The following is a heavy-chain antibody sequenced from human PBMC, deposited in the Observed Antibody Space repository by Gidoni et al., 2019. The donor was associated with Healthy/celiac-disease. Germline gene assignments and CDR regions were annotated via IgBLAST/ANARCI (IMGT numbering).Heavy chain of an antibody. Sequence: EVQLVESGGGLVQPGGSLRLSCAASGFTFSSYAMSWVRQAPGKGLEWVPAISGSGGSTYYADSVKGRFTISRDNSKNTLYLQMNSLRAEDTAVYYCARQTMVRGVIITPSGYFDYWGQGTLVTVSS. D-gene: IGHD3-10*01. CDR3: ARQTMVRGVIITPSGYFDY. V-gene: IGHV3-23*04. CDR2: ISGSGGST. CDR1: GFTFSSYA. J-gene: IGHJ4*02.